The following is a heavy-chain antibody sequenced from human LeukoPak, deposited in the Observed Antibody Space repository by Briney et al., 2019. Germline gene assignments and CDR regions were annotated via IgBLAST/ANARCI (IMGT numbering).Heavy chain of an antibody. D-gene: IGHD3-10*01. V-gene: IGHV4-31*03. CDR3: ARGGNRFGGFYFAY. CDR1: ADSLSSGGHY. Sequence: PSETLSLTCTVSADSLSSGGHYWVWIRQLPGKGLESIGFIHHSGSSRHNPSLKDRVAISVDASGKQFALRLSSVTAADTAIYYCARGGNRFGGFYFAYWGQGIQVIVSS. J-gene: IGHJ4*02. CDR2: IHHSGSS.